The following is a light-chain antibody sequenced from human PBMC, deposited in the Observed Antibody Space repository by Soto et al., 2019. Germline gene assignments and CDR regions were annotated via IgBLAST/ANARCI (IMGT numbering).Light chain of an antibody. Sequence: QSALTQPASVSGSPGQSITISCTGTSSDVGAYNYVSWYQQNPGKAPKLMIYDVNNRPSGVSSRFSGSKSGSTASLTISGLQAEDEADYYCSSYTSSSTQVFGGGTKVTVL. J-gene: IGLJ2*01. V-gene: IGLV2-14*01. CDR3: SSYTSSSTQV. CDR1: SSDVGAYNY. CDR2: DVN.